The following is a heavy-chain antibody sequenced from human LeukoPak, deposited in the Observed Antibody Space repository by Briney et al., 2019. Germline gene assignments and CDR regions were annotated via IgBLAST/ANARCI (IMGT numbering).Heavy chain of an antibody. Sequence: GGSLRLSCAASGFTFSSYAMSWVRQAPGKGLEWVSAISGSGGSTYYADSVKGRFTISRDNSKNTLYLQMNSLRAEDTAVYYCAKDSRYYYDSSGYYSVWGQGTLVTVSS. CDR1: GFTFSSYA. V-gene: IGHV3-23*01. CDR3: AKDSRYYYDSSGYYSV. D-gene: IGHD3-22*01. CDR2: ISGSGGST. J-gene: IGHJ4*02.